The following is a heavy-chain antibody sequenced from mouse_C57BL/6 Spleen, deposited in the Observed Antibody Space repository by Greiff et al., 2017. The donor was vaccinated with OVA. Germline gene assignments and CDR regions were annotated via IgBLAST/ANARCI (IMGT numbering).Heavy chain of an antibody. J-gene: IGHJ2*01. CDR3: ARDYYGNWDYFDY. V-gene: IGHV1-7*01. Sequence: QVQLQQSGAELAKPGASVKLSCKASGYTFTSYWMHWVKQRPGQGLEWIGYINPSSGYTKYNQKFKDKATLTADKSSSTAYMQLSSLTYEDSAVYYCARDYYGNWDYFDYWGQGTTLTVSS. CDR1: GYTFTSYW. CDR2: INPSSGYT. D-gene: IGHD2-1*01.